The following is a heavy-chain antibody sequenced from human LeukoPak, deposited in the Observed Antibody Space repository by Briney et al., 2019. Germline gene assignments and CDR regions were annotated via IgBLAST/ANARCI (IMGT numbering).Heavy chain of an antibody. J-gene: IGHJ4*02. D-gene: IGHD3-22*01. Sequence: SETLSLTCTVSGGSISSYYWSWIRQPPGKGLEWIGYIYYSGSTNYNPSLKSRVTISVDRSKNQFSLKLSSVTAADTAVYYCARGYDSSLFDYWGQGTLVTVSS. CDR1: GGSISSYY. CDR2: IYYSGST. CDR3: ARGYDSSLFDY. V-gene: IGHV4-59*12.